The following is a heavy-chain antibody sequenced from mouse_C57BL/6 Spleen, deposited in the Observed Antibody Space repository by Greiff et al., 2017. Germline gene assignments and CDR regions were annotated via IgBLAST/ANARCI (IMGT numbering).Heavy chain of an antibody. CDR1: GYAFSSYW. V-gene: IGHV1-80*01. Sequence: VKLVESGAELVKPGASVKISCKASGYAFSSYWMNWVKQRPGKGLEWIGQIYPGDGDTNYNGKFKGKATLTADKSSSTAYMQLSSLTSEDSAVYFCARNDYSNYPYAMDYWGQGTSVTVSS. D-gene: IGHD2-5*01. J-gene: IGHJ4*01. CDR2: IYPGDGDT. CDR3: ARNDYSNYPYAMDY.